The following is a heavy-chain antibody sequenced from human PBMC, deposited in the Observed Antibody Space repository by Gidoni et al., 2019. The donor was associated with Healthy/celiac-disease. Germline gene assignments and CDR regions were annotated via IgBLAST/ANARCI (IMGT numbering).Heavy chain of an antibody. D-gene: IGHD3-9*01. CDR1: GYTFTGYY. CDR3: ARVLGAGYDILTGYYATNYYYYGMDV. CDR2: INPNSGGT. J-gene: IGHJ6*02. Sequence: QVQLVQSGAEVKKPGASVKVSCKASGYTFTGYYMHWMRQAPGQGLEWMGWINPNSGGTNYAQKFQGRVTMTRDTSISTAYMELSRLRSDDTAVYYCARVLGAGYDILTGYYATNYYYYGMDVWGQGTTVTVSS. V-gene: IGHV1-2*02.